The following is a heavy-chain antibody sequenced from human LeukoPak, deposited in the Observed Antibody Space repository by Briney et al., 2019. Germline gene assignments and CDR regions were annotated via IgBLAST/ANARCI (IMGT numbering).Heavy chain of an antibody. V-gene: IGHV3-48*04. J-gene: IGHJ4*02. CDR1: GFTFSSYS. CDR3: ARSNPYFDTSGPLDS. D-gene: IGHD3-22*01. CDR2: ISSSSTTI. Sequence: GGSLRLSCAASGFTFSSYSMNWVRQAPGKGLEWVSYISSSSTTIYYADSVKGRFTISRDNTKNSVLLQMNSLRAEDTAVYYCARSNPYFDTSGPLDSWGQGTLVTVSS.